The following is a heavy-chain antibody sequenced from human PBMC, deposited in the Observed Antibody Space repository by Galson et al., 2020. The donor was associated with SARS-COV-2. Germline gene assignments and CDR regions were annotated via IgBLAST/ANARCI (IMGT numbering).Heavy chain of an antibody. Sequence: GESLKISCAASGFTFSSYSMNWVRQAPGKGLEWVSSISSSSSYIYYADSVKGRFTISRDNAKNSLYLQMNSLRAEDTAVYYCARDSRSFMITFGGVIVSGGMDVWGQGTTVTVSS. V-gene: IGHV3-21*01. CDR1: GFTFSSYS. CDR2: ISSSSSYI. J-gene: IGHJ6*02. CDR3: ARDSRSFMITFGGVIVSGGMDV. D-gene: IGHD3-16*02.